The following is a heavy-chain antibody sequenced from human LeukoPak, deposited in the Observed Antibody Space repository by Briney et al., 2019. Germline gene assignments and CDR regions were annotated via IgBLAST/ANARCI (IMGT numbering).Heavy chain of an antibody. V-gene: IGHV4-34*01. D-gene: IGHD3-16*01. J-gene: IGHJ4*02. Sequence: SETLSLTCAVYGQSFSGYYWSWIRQPPGKGLEWIGEINHRGSPNYNPSLKSRDTMSIDTSKNHFFSNLSSVTAADTAVYYCARGYAAPHDYWGQGILVTVSS. CDR2: INHRGSP. CDR1: GQSFSGYY. CDR3: ARGYAAPHDY.